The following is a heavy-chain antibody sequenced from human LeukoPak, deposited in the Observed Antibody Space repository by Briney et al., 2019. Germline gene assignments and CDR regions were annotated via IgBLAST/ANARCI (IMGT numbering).Heavy chain of an antibody. D-gene: IGHD2-8*02. CDR2: IWYDGSNK. Sequence: GRSLRLSCAASGFTFSSYGMHWVRQAPGKGLEWVAVIWYDGSNKYYADSAKGRFTISRDNSKNTLYLQMNSLRAEDTAVYYCARDPGVELDYYYYYGMDVWGQGTTVTVSS. CDR1: GFTFSSYG. CDR3: ARDPGVELDYYYYYGMDV. V-gene: IGHV3-33*01. J-gene: IGHJ6*02.